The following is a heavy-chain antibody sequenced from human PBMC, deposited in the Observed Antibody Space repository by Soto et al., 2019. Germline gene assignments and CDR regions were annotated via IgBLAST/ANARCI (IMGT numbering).Heavy chain of an antibody. CDR2: IIPIFGTA. J-gene: IGHJ5*02. CDR1: GGTFSSYA. D-gene: IGHD2-2*02. CDR3: ARVSAKTMDVVPAAIQEFSWFDP. V-gene: IGHV1-69*13. Sequence: SVKVSCKASGGTFSSYAISWVRQAPGQGLEWMGGIIPIFGTANYAQKFQGRVTITADESTSTAYMELSSLRSEDTAVYYCARVSAKTMDVVPAAIQEFSWFDPWGQGTLVTAPQ.